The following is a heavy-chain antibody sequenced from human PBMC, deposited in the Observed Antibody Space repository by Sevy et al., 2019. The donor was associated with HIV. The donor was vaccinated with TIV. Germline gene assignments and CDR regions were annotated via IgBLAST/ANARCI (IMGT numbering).Heavy chain of an antibody. CDR2: ISCDGSNK. CDR3: AKGITIFGVVDYFDY. Sequence: GGSLRLSCAASGFTFSRNGMHWVRQAPGKGLEWVAVISCDGSNKYYADSVKGRFTISRDNSKNTLYLQMNSLRAEDTAVYYCAKGITIFGVVDYFDYWGQGTLVTVSS. V-gene: IGHV3-30*18. J-gene: IGHJ4*02. D-gene: IGHD3-3*01. CDR1: GFTFSRNG.